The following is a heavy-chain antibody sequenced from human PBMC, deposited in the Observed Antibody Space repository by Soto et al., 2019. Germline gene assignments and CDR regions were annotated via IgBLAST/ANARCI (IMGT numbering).Heavy chain of an antibody. Sequence: SETLSLTCTVSGGSISSYYWSWIRQPPGKGLEWIGYIYYSGSTNYNPSLKSRVTISVDTSKNQFSLKLSSVTAADTAVYYCARVAELSDWFDPWGQGTLVTVSS. CDR1: GGSISSYY. CDR3: ARVAELSDWFDP. CDR2: IYYSGST. V-gene: IGHV4-59*01. J-gene: IGHJ5*02. D-gene: IGHD3-16*02.